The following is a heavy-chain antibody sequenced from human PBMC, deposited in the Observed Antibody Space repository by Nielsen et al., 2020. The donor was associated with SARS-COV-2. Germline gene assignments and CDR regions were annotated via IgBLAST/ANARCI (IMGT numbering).Heavy chain of an antibody. J-gene: IGHJ4*02. V-gene: IGHV3-7*03. Sequence: GGSLRLSCAASGFTFSSLWMSWVRQAPGKGLEWVANIKQDGSEKYFIDSVKGRFTISRDNAKNSLYLQMNSLRAEDTALYYCAKAIGYCSGGSCFFDYWGQGTLVTVSS. CDR2: IKQDGSEK. CDR3: AKAIGYCSGGSCFFDY. CDR1: GFTFSSLW. D-gene: IGHD2-15*01.